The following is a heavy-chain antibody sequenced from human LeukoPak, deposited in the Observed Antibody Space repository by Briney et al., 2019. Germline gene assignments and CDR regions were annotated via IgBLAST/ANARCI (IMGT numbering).Heavy chain of an antibody. J-gene: IGHJ4*02. D-gene: IGHD6-19*01. Sequence: PGGSLRLSCAASGFTFDDYTMHWARQAPGKGLEWVSLISWDGGSTYYADSVKGRFTISRDNSKNSLYLQMNSLRTEDTALYYCTRGGVAALDYWGQGTLVTVSS. CDR3: TRGGVAALDY. CDR2: ISWDGGST. CDR1: GFTFDDYT. V-gene: IGHV3-43*01.